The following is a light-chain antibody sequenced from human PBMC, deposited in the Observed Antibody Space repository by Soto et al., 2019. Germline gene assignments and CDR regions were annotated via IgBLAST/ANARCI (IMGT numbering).Light chain of an antibody. V-gene: IGKV1-5*03. CDR2: KAS. CDR3: QQYDSYSQYT. J-gene: IGKJ2*01. CDR1: QSVSTW. Sequence: DIQMTQSPSTLSASVGDRVTITCRASQSVSTWLAWYQKKPGKAPNLLIYKASTLGSGVPSRFRGSGSGTEFTLTISSLKPEDFATYYCQQYDSYSQYTFGQGTRLEF.